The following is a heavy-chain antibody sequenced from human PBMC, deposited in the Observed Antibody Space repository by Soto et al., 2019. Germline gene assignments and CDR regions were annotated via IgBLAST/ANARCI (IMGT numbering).Heavy chain of an antibody. V-gene: IGHV4-4*02. CDR3: ARLEGLATISYYFDF. CDR2: IYYRGNA. J-gene: IGHJ4*02. CDR1: GGSVSSSNW. D-gene: IGHD3-9*01. Sequence: PSETLSLTCAVSGGSVSSSNWWTWVRQPAGKGLEWIGSIYYRGNAYYNPPLQTRVTISLDKSRSQFSLKLNSVTAADSAVYFCARLEGLATISYYFDFWGPGALVTVSS.